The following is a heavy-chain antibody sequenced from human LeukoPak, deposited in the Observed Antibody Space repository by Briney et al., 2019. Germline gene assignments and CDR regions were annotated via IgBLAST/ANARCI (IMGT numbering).Heavy chain of an antibody. J-gene: IGHJ4*02. Sequence: SETLSLTCTVSGGSISSSSYYWGWIRQPPGKGLEWIGSIYYSGSTYYNPSLKSRVTISVDTSKNQFSLRLSSVTAADTAVYYCARQGDSSGYNDYWGQGTLVTVSS. CDR2: IYYSGST. V-gene: IGHV4-39*01. CDR1: GGSISSSSYY. CDR3: ARQGDSSGYNDY. D-gene: IGHD3-22*01.